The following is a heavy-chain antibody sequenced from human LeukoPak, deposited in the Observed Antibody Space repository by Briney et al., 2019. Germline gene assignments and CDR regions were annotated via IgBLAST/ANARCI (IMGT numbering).Heavy chain of an antibody. CDR3: AKGHGYSSAYFDY. J-gene: IGHJ4*02. V-gene: IGHV3-30*18. CDR1: GFTFSSYG. Sequence: TGGSLRLSCTASGFTFSSYGMHWVRQAPGKGLGWVAVISYDGSDKYYVDSVKGRLTISRDNSKNTLHLQMNSLRAEDTAVYYCAKGHGYSSAYFDYWGQGTLVTVSS. CDR2: ISYDGSDK. D-gene: IGHD6-19*01.